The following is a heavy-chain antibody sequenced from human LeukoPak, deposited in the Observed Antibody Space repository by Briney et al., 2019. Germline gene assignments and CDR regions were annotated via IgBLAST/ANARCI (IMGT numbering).Heavy chain of an antibody. V-gene: IGHV3-66*01. CDR3: ARTVVAATFWFDP. CDR2: IYSGGST. J-gene: IGHJ5*02. CDR1: GLSFSDYW. Sequence: PGGSLRLSCAASGLSFSDYWMQWVRQAPGKGLEWVSVIYSGGSTYYADSVKGRFTISRDNSKNTLYLQMNSLRAEDTAVYYCARTVVAATFWFDPWGQGTLVTVSS. D-gene: IGHD2-15*01.